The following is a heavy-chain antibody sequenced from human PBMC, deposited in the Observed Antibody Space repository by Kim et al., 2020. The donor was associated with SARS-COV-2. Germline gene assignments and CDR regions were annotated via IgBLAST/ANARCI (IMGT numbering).Heavy chain of an antibody. V-gene: IGHV3-64*05. D-gene: IGHD3-10*01. CDR2: ISSDGGST. Sequence: GGSLRLSCSASGFTFSNYAMHWVRQPPGKGLEYVSAISSDGGSTYYADSVKGRFIISRDNSKNMLYVQMTSLRVEDTFIYYCVTRNYYNSGSYYEGAPF. J-gene: IGHJ3*01. CDR1: GFTFSNYA. CDR3: VTRNYYNSGSYYEGAPF.